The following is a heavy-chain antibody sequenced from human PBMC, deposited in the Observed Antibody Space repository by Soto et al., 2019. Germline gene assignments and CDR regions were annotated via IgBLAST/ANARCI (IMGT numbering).Heavy chain of an antibody. CDR2: IKQDGSEK. CDR3: ARDTGDFDP. J-gene: IGHJ5*02. V-gene: IGHV3-7*03. Sequence: EVQVVESGGGLVQPGGSLRLSCVASGFTFSNYWMSWVRQAPGKGLERVANIKQDGSEKYYVGSVKGRFTISRDNAKNSLHLQMNSLRAEDTAVYYCARDTGDFDPWGQGTLVTVSS. D-gene: IGHD2-21*02. CDR1: GFTFSNYW.